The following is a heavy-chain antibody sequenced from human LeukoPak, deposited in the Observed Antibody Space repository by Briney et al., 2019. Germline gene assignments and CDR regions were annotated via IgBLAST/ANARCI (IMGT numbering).Heavy chain of an antibody. CDR3: ARAHVVVTEGYYYMDV. Sequence: GEPLKISCKGSGYSFTSYWIGWVRQIPGKGLGWMGIIYPGDSDTRYSPPFQGQVTISADKSISAAYLQWSSLKASDTAMYYCARAHVVVTEGYYYMDVWGKGTTVTVSS. CDR1: GYSFTSYW. CDR2: IYPGDSDT. J-gene: IGHJ6*03. D-gene: IGHD2-21*02. V-gene: IGHV5-51*01.